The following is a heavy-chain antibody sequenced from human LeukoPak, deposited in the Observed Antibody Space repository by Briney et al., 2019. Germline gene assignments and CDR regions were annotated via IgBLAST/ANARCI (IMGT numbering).Heavy chain of an antibody. CDR2: INAVDADI. J-gene: IGHJ4*02. CDR3: AKQFLGAN. V-gene: IGHV3-23*01. D-gene: IGHD1-26*01. Sequence: PGGSLRLSCATSGFTFSNFAMTWVRQAPGKRPEWVSTINAVDADISYADSVTGRFTVSRHNSRHPSYLQMKSLRAKDPAVSFRAKQFLGANWGEGTLVTVSS. CDR1: GFTFSNFA.